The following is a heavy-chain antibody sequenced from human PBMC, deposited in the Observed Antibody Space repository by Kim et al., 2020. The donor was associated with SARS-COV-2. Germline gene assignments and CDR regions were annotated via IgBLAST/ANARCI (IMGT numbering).Heavy chain of an antibody. V-gene: IGHV3-23*01. CDR3: ARVRDYSSSFDY. D-gene: IGHD6-13*01. CDR2: ISRSGDNT. J-gene: IGHJ4*02. Sequence: GGSLRLSCAASKFIFSAYVMNWVRQAPGKGLEWVSGISRSGDNTYYAESVKGRFTISRDNSKNTLYLVMNSLGVDDTAVYYCARVRDYSSSFDYWGQGAL. CDR1: KFIFSAYV.